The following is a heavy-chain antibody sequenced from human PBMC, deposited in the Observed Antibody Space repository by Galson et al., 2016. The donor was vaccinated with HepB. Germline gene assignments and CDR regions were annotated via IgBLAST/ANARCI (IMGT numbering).Heavy chain of an antibody. CDR1: GFTFSSYN. D-gene: IGHD6-19*01. V-gene: IGHV3-30-3*01. CDR3: ARELSAVADY. CDR2: ISFEEHKK. J-gene: IGHJ4*02. Sequence: SLRLSCAASGFTFSSYNTHWVRQAPGKGLEWVAIISFEEHKKYYADSVKDRFTISRDNSRYTLYPQMDSLRPEDTALYYCARELSAVADYWGQGTLVTVSS.